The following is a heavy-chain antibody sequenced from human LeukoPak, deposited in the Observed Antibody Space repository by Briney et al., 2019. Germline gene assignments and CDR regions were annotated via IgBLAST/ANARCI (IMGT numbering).Heavy chain of an antibody. CDR2: IIPIFGTA. J-gene: IGHJ4*02. D-gene: IGHD5-18*01. V-gene: IGHV1-69*05. Sequence: ASVKVSCKASGGTFSSYAISWVRQAPGQGLELMGRIIPIFGTANYAQKFQGRVTITTDESTSTAYMELSSLRSEDTAVYYCAKEHVDTAMVTLLDYWGQGTLVTVSS. CDR3: AKEHVDTAMVTLLDY. CDR1: GGTFSSYA.